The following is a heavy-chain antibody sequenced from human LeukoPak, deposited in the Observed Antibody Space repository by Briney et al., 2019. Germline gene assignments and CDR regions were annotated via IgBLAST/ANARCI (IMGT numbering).Heavy chain of an antibody. D-gene: IGHD6-6*01. Sequence: PGGSLRLSCAASGFTFDDYGMSWIRQPPGKGLEWIGEINHSGSTNYNPSLKSRVTISVDTSKNQFSLKLSSVTAADTAVYYCARSGAARLLDYWGQGTLVTVSS. CDR3: ARSGAARLLDY. J-gene: IGHJ4*02. CDR1: GFTFDDYG. V-gene: IGHV4-34*01. CDR2: INHSGST.